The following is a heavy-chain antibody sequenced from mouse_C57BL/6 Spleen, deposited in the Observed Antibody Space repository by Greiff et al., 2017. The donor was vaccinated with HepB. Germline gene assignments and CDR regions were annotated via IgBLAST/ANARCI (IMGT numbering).Heavy chain of an antibody. CDR3: ARTVVSYYAMDY. CDR1: GFTFSSYG. J-gene: IGHJ4*01. CDR2: ISSGGSYT. Sequence: EVKLVESGGDLVKPGGSLKLSCAASGFTFSSYGMSWVRQTPDKRLEWVATISSGGSYTYYPDSVKGRFTISRDNAKNTLYLQMSSLKSEDTAMYYCARTVVSYYAMDYWGQGTSVTVSS. V-gene: IGHV5-6*01. D-gene: IGHD1-1*01.